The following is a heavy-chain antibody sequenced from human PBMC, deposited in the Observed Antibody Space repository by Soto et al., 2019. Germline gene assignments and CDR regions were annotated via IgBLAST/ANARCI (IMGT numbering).Heavy chain of an antibody. D-gene: IGHD3-10*01. Sequence: GASVKVSCKASGYTFTSYGISWVRRAPGQGLEWMGWISAYNGNTNYAQKLQGRVTMTTDTSTSTAYMELRSLRSDDTAVYYCARGVTYYYGSGSYYPFDYWGQGTLVTVSS. CDR2: ISAYNGNT. CDR3: ARGVTYYYGSGSYYPFDY. J-gene: IGHJ4*02. CDR1: GYTFTSYG. V-gene: IGHV1-18*01.